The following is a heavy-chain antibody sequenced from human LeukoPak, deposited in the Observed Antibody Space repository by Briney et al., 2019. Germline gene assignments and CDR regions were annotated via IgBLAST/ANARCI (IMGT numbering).Heavy chain of an antibody. CDR2: ISGSGSVI. D-gene: IGHD3-3*01. Sequence: PGGSLRLSCAPSGVTFSSYEMNWVRQAPGKGLEWLSYISGSGSVIYYADSVKGRFTVSRDNAKNSLYLQMNSLGVEDTAVYYCARDSIGLFEGGQGTLVTVSS. V-gene: IGHV3-48*03. CDR1: GVTFSSYE. J-gene: IGHJ4*02. CDR3: ARDSIGLFE.